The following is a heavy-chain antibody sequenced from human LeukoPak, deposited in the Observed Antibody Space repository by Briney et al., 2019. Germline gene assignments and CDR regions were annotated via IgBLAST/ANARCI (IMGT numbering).Heavy chain of an antibody. V-gene: IGHV1-69*13. CDR3: ARDSGSGNNDY. J-gene: IGHJ4*02. CDR1: GGTFSSYA. Sequence: ASVKVSCKASGGTFSSYAISWVRQAPGQGLEWMGGIIPIFGTANYAQKSQGGVTITADESTSTAYMELSSLRSEDTAVYYCARDSGSGNNDYWGQGTPVTVSS. D-gene: IGHD1-26*01. CDR2: IIPIFGTA.